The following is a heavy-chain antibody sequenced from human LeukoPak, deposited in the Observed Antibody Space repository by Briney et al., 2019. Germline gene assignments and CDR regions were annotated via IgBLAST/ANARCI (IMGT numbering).Heavy chain of an antibody. CDR1: GYTFTSYG. CDR2: ISAYNGNT. J-gene: IGHJ5*01. CDR3: ARGDYAYWFDP. V-gene: IGHV1-18*01. Sequence: ASVKVSCKASGYTFTSYGISWVQQAPGQGLEWMGWISAYNGNTNYAQKLQGRVTMTTDTSTSTAYMELRSLSSDDPAAYYVARGDYAYWFDPWGQGTLVTVSS. D-gene: IGHD4/OR15-4a*01.